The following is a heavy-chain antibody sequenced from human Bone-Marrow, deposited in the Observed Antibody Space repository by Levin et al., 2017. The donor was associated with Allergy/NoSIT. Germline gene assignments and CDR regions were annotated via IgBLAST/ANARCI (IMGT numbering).Heavy chain of an antibody. J-gene: IGHJ4*02. Sequence: GGSLRLSCAASGFTFSSYGMIWVRQAPGKGLEWVSGISGSGGNTYSAKSVKGRFTISRDNSNNTVYLQMNTLRAEDTAVYYCAKVRSEVVVAAANYWGQGTLVTVSS. V-gene: IGHV3-23*01. CDR2: ISGSGGNT. D-gene: IGHD2-15*01. CDR1: GFTFSSYG. CDR3: AKVRSEVVVAAANY.